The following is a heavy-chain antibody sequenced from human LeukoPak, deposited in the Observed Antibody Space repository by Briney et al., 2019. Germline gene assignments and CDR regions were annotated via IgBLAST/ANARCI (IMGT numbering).Heavy chain of an antibody. J-gene: IGHJ4*02. D-gene: IGHD6-19*01. CDR3: ARVRSDSSGWYEFDY. Sequence: TGGSLRLSCSASGFTFSSYAMHWVRQAPGKGLEYVSAISSNGGSTYYADSVKGRFTISSDNSKNTLFLQMNSLRAEDTAVYYCARVRSDSSGWYEFDYWGQGTLVTVSS. V-gene: IGHV3-64*04. CDR2: ISSNGGST. CDR1: GFTFSSYA.